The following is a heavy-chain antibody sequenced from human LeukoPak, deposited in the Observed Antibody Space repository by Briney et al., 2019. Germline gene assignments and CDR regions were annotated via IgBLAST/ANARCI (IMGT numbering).Heavy chain of an antibody. D-gene: IGHD7-27*01. CDR3: AREELGIDY. CDR1: GGSISSGGYS. Sequence: SETLSLTCAVSGGSISSGGYSWSWIRQPPGKGLEWIGYIYHSGSTYYNPSLKSRVTISVDRSKNQFSLKLSSVTAADTAVYYCAREELGIDYWGQGTLVTVSS. CDR2: IYHSGST. J-gene: IGHJ4*02. V-gene: IGHV4-30-2*01.